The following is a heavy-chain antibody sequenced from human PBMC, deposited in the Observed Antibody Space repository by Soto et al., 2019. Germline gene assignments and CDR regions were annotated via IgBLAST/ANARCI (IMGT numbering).Heavy chain of an antibody. CDR3: ARHPLYYCGSGSSPPS. V-gene: IGHV4-59*08. CDR2: IYYSGST. D-gene: IGHD3-10*01. Sequence: QVQLQESGPGLVKPSETLSLTCTVSGGSISSYYWSWIRQPPGKGLEWIGYIYYSGSTNYNPSLKSRVTKSVDTSKTQFSRKLSSVTAADTAVYYCARHPLYYCGSGSSPPSWGQGTLVTVSS. J-gene: IGHJ5*02. CDR1: GGSISSYY.